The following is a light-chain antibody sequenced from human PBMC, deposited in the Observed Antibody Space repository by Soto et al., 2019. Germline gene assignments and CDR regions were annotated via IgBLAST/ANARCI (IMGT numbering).Light chain of an antibody. CDR2: GVS. Sequence: TLMTQSPVTLSASPGERATLSCRASENINSNLAWYQQKPGQAPRLLIYGVSTRATGVPARFSGSGSGTEFTLTISSLQSEDFAVYYCQQYDKWRTFGQGTKVDIK. J-gene: IGKJ1*01. CDR1: ENINSN. V-gene: IGKV3-15*01. CDR3: QQYDKWRT.